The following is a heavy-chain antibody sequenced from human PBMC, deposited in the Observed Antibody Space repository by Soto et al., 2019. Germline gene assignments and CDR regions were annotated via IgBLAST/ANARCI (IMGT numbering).Heavy chain of an antibody. CDR1: GGSFSGYY. D-gene: IGHD3-3*01. CDR3: ARAPLLRFFHRFDY. CDR2: INHSGST. V-gene: IGHV4-34*01. Sequence: PSETLSLTCAVYGGSFSGYYWSWIRQPPGKGLEWIGEINHSGSTNYNPSLKSRVTISVDTSKNQFSLKLSSVTAADTAVYYCARAPLLRFFHRFDYWGQGTLVTVSS. J-gene: IGHJ4*02.